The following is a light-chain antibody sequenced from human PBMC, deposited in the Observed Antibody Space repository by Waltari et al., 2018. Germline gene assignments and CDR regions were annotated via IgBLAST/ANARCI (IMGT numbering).Light chain of an antibody. CDR1: SSYVGGYNS. CDR3: SSYAGSNKYVL. Sequence: QSALTQPPSASGSPGPSVPISCPGTSSYVGGYNSFSLYQQHPGKAPKLMIYEVTKRPSGVPDRFSGSKSGNTVSLTVSGLQAEDEAGYYCSSYAGSNKYVLFGGGTKLTVL. V-gene: IGLV2-8*01. J-gene: IGLJ2*01. CDR2: EVT.